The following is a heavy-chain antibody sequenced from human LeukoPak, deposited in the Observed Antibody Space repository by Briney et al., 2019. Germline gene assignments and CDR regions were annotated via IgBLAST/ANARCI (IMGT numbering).Heavy chain of an antibody. CDR2: TSSDLNVK. CDR1: GFTFRNYV. V-gene: IGHV3-30-3*01. J-gene: IGHJ4*02. CDR3: AREGYYGSGSPPSLYFDY. D-gene: IGHD3-10*01. Sequence: GKSLRLSCAASGFTFRNYVIHWVRQAPGKGLEWVAVTSSDLNVKLYADSVKGRFTISRDNSRSTLYLQMNSLRPEDTAIYYCAREGYYGSGSPPSLYFDYWGQGTLVTVSS.